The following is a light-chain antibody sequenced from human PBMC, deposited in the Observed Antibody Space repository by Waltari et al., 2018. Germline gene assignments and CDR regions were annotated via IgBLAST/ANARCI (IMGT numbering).Light chain of an antibody. V-gene: IGLV2-11*01. CDR3: TSYAGSNNLP. CDR2: DVN. CDR1: NSGLAYDY. J-gene: IGLJ2*01. Sequence: QSALTQPRSVSGSPGQSVTISCTGVNSGLAYDYVSWYQQHPGKAPTLLIFDVNKRPFWAADRFSGSKSGPPASLTISGVQAEDEADYYCTSYAGSNNLPLGGGTKLTVL.